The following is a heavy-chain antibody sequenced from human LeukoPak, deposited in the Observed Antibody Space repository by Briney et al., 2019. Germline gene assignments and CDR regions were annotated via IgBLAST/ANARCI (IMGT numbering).Heavy chain of an antibody. CDR2: INHSGST. Sequence: SETLSLTCAVYGGSFSGYYWSWIRQPPGKGLEWIGEINHSGSTNYNPSLKSRVTISVDTSKNQFPLKLSSVTAADTAVYYCARDTMVRGVIMTYYYYGMDVWGQGTTVTVSS. V-gene: IGHV4-34*01. J-gene: IGHJ6*02. CDR3: ARDTMVRGVIMTYYYYGMDV. CDR1: GGSFSGYY. D-gene: IGHD3-10*01.